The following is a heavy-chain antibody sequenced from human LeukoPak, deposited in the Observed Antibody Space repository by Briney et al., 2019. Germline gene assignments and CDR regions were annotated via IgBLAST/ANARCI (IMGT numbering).Heavy chain of an antibody. CDR3: ARDLIGGNAYDY. CDR1: GFTFSSYG. D-gene: IGHD2-15*01. V-gene: IGHV3-30*02. CDR2: IRYDGSNK. J-gene: IGHJ4*02. Sequence: GGSLRFSCAASGFTFSSYGMHWVRQAPGKGLEWVAFIRYDGSNKYYADSVKGRFTISRDNAKSSLYLQLDSLRAEDTAVYYCARDLIGGNAYDYWGQGALVTVSS.